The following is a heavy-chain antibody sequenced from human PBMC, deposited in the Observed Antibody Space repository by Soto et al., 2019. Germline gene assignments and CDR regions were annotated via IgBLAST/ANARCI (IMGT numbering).Heavy chain of an antibody. Sequence: GGSLRLSCAASGFTVSSNYMSWVRQAPGKGLEWVSVIYSGGSTYYADSVKGRFTISRDNSKNTLYLQMNSLRAEDTAVYYCASTDDILTGPFEYWGQGTLVTVSS. V-gene: IGHV3-66*01. CDR2: IYSGGST. CDR1: GFTVSSNY. CDR3: ASTDDILTGPFEY. J-gene: IGHJ4*02. D-gene: IGHD3-9*01.